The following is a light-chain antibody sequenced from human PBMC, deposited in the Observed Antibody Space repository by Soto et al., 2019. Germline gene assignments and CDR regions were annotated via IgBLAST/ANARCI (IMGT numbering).Light chain of an antibody. J-gene: IGLJ1*01. Sequence: QSVLTQPPSVSGAPGQRVTISCTGNSSKIGAGYEVHWYQRVPGTAPRLLIYGNIYRPSGVPDRFSGSKSGNTASLTISGLQAEDEADYYCCSYAGTYPLVFGTGTKVTVL. CDR1: SSKIGAGYE. V-gene: IGLV1-40*01. CDR2: GNI. CDR3: CSYAGTYPLV.